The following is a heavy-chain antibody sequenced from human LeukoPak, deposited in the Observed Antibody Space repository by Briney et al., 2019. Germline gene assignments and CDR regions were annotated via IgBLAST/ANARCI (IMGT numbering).Heavy chain of an antibody. J-gene: IGHJ4*02. CDR2: ISYNGGKK. V-gene: IGHV3-30*04. CDR1: GFSFSSYA. D-gene: IGHD3-22*01. Sequence: GGSLRLSCAASGFSFSSYAIHWVRQAPGKGLEWVALISYNGGKKDYADSVKGRFTIDRDNSKNTVYQQMNSLRPDDTAIYFCARQESRNYYYEGLDYWGQGNLVTVSS. CDR3: ARQESRNYYYEGLDY.